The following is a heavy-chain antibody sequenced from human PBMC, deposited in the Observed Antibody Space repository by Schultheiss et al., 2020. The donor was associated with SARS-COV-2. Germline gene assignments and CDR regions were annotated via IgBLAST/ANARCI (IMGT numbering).Heavy chain of an antibody. D-gene: IGHD3-22*01. Sequence: GGSLRLSCAASGFTFSSYSMNWVRQAPGKGLEWVSSISSSSSYIYYADSVKGRFTISRDNAKNSLYLQMNSLRAEDTAVYYCARPISGYYQSPLDYWGQGTLVTVAS. V-gene: IGHV3-21*01. J-gene: IGHJ4*02. CDR1: GFTFSSYS. CDR3: ARPISGYYQSPLDY. CDR2: ISSSSSYI.